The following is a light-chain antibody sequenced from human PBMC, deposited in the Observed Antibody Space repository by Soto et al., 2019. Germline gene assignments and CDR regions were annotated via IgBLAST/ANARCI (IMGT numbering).Light chain of an antibody. Sequence: QSALTQPASVSGSPGQSITISCTGTSSDVGYYNYVSWYQQHPGKAPELLIYEVGYRPSGVSNRFSGSKSGNTASLTISGLQAEDEADYYCSSYTTSSLYVFGTGTKVTVL. CDR1: SSDVGYYNY. V-gene: IGLV2-14*01. J-gene: IGLJ1*01. CDR3: SSYTTSSLYV. CDR2: EVG.